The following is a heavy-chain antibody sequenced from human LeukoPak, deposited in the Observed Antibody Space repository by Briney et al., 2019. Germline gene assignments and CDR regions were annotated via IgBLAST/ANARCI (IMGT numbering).Heavy chain of an antibody. V-gene: IGHV4-59*08. CDR2: IYYSGST. J-gene: IGHJ5*02. D-gene: IGHD6-13*01. CDR1: GGSISSYY. Sequence: PSETLSLTCTVSGGSISSYYWSWIRQPPGKGLEWIGYIYYSGSTNYNPSLKSRVTISVDTSKNQFSLKLSSVTAADTAVYYCASWGRGGAAAGNPFRWFDPWGQGTLVTVSS. CDR3: ASWGRGGAAAGNPFRWFDP.